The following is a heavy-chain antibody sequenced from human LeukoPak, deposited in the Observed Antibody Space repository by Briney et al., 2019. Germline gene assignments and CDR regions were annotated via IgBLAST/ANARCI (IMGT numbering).Heavy chain of an antibody. Sequence: AGGSLRLSCAASGFTFSSYAMSWVRQAPGKGLEWVSAISGSGGSTYYADSVKGRFTISRDNSKNTLYLQMNSLRAEDTAVYYCAKTVNYYDSSGYYYPYYFDCWGQGTLVTVSS. CDR1: GFTFSSYA. J-gene: IGHJ4*02. CDR3: AKTVNYYDSSGYYYPYYFDC. D-gene: IGHD3-22*01. V-gene: IGHV3-23*01. CDR2: ISGSGGST.